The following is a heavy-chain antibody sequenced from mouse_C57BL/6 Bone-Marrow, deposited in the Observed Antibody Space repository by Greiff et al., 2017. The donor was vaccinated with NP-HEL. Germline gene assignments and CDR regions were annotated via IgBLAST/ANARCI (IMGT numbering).Heavy chain of an antibody. J-gene: IGHJ2*01. CDR2: IYPRSGNT. CDR1: GYTFTSYG. V-gene: IGHV1-81*01. CDR3: AREGGDY. Sequence: VQLQQSGAELARPGASVKLSCKASGYTFTSYGISWVKQRTGQGLEWIGEIYPRSGNTSYNEKFKGKATLTADKSSSTAYMELRSLTSEDSAVYFCAREGGDYWGKGTTLTVSS.